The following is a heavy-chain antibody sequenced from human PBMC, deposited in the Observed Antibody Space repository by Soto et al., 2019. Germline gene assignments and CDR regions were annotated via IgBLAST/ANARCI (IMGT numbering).Heavy chain of an antibody. CDR2: INHSGST. CDR3: ARGSAQPIGYCSGGSCLGIYNYYMDV. Sequence: PSETLSLTCAVHGGSFSGYYWSWIRQPPGKGLEWIGEINHSGSTNYNPSLKSRVTISVDTSKNQFSLKLSSVTAADTAVYYCARGSAQPIGYCSGGSCLGIYNYYMDVWGKGTTVTVSS. CDR1: GGSFSGYY. V-gene: IGHV4-34*01. J-gene: IGHJ6*03. D-gene: IGHD2-15*01.